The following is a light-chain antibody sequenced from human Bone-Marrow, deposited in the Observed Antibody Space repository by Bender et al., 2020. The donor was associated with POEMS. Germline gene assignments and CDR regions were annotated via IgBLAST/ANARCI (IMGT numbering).Light chain of an antibody. Sequence: SYELTQPPSVSVSPGQTARITCSGDILGDNFADWYQQKPGQAPVLVVYDDSDRPSGIPERFSGSNSGNTATLTISRVEAGDEADYYCQVWESTTDHHVVFGGGTKLTVL. J-gene: IGLJ2*01. CDR1: ILGDNF. CDR2: DDS. CDR3: QVWESTTDHHVV. V-gene: IGLV3-21*02.